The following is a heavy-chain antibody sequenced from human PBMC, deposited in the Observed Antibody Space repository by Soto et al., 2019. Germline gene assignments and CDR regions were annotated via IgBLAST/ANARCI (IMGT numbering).Heavy chain of an antibody. CDR3: ARSPYDMLTGYYLDYYYYGMDV. V-gene: IGHV1-2*04. D-gene: IGHD3-9*01. CDR1: GYTFTGYY. Sequence: QVQLVQSGAEVKKPGASVKVSCKASGYTFTGYYMHWVRQAPGQGLEWMGWINPNSGGTNYAQKFQGWVTMTRDTSISTAYMELSRLRSDDTAVYYCARSPYDMLTGYYLDYYYYGMDVWGQGTTVTVSS. CDR2: INPNSGGT. J-gene: IGHJ6*02.